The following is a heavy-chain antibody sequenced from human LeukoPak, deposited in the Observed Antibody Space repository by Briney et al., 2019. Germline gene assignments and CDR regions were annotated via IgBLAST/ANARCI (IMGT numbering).Heavy chain of an antibody. Sequence: GGSLRLSCVASGFTFTSFAMSWVRQPPGKGLEWVSAISGSGGTTYYADSVKGRFTISRDTSKSTLHLQMDSLRAEDTAVYYCAKDLRELSLYYYFDYWGQGTLVTVPS. CDR1: GFTFTSFA. V-gene: IGHV3-23*01. J-gene: IGHJ4*02. D-gene: IGHD3-16*02. CDR2: ISGSGGTT. CDR3: AKDLRELSLYYYFDY.